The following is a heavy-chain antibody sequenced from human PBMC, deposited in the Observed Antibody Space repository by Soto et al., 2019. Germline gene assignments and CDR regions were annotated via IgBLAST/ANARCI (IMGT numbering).Heavy chain of an antibody. Sequence: GGSLRLSCAASGFTFSSYEMNWVRQAPGKGLEWVSYISSSGSTIYYADSVKGRFTISRDNAKNSLYLQMNGLRAEDTAVYYCAREGSGYDLGAFDIWGQGTMVTVSS. CDR2: ISSSGSTI. V-gene: IGHV3-48*03. D-gene: IGHD5-12*01. CDR3: AREGSGYDLGAFDI. J-gene: IGHJ3*02. CDR1: GFTFSSYE.